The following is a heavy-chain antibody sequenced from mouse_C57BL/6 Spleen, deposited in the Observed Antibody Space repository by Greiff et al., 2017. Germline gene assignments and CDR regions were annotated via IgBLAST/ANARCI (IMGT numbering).Heavy chain of an antibody. CDR2: IYPSDSET. J-gene: IGHJ1*03. CDR3: ARSIYGSSYGYFDV. V-gene: IGHV1-61*01. D-gene: IGHD1-1*01. CDR1: GYTFTSYW. Sequence: QVQLKEPGAELVRPGSSVKLSCKASGYTFTSYWMDWVKQRPGQGLEWIGNIYPSDSETHYNQKFKDKATLTVDKSSSTAYMQLSSLTSEDSAVYYCARSIYGSSYGYFDVWGTGTTVTVSS.